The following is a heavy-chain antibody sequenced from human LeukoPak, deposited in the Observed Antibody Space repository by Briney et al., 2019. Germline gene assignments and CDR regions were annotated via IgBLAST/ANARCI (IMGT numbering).Heavy chain of an antibody. J-gene: IGHJ3*02. D-gene: IGHD1-26*01. CDR3: ARGGSIVGATPHDAFDI. Sequence: SETLSLTCTVSRGSMSHYYWSWIRQPPGKGLEWIGYIDYSGSTNYNPSLKSRVAISVDTSKNQVSLRLSSVTAADTAVYYCARGGSIVGATPHDAFDIWGQGTVVTVS. CDR1: RGSMSHYY. CDR2: IDYSGST. V-gene: IGHV4-59*01.